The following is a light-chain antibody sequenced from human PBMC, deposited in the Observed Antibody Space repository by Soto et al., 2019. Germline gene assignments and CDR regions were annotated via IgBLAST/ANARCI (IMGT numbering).Light chain of an antibody. CDR1: QNVNSNY. CDR3: QQYGGSPQT. Sequence: EIVLTQSPGTLSLTPGERARLSCRASQNVNSNYLAWYQQKPGQSPRLLIYDASSRATGIPDRFGGSGSGTDFTLTISRLEPEDFAMYYCQQYGGSPQTFGRGTKVDNK. CDR2: DAS. J-gene: IGKJ1*01. V-gene: IGKV3-20*01.